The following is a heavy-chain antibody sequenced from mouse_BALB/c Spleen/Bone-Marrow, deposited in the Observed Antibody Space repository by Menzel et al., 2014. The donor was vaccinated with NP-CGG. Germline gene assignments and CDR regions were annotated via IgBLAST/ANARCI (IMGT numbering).Heavy chain of an antibody. V-gene: IGHV1S82*01. Sequence: VQLQQSGAELVRPGASVKLSCKASGYSFTSYWMNWVKQRPGQGLEWIGMIHPSDTETRLNQRFKDKAILTVDKSSSTAYMQRSSTKTEESAVYFCARLEGNYDSAMAYWGQGTLVTVSA. CDR2: IHPSDTET. CDR1: GYSFTSYW. CDR3: ARLEGNYDSAMAY. D-gene: IGHD1-1*01. J-gene: IGHJ3*01.